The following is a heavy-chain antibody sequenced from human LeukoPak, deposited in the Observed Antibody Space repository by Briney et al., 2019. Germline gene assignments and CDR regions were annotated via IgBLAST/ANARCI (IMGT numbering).Heavy chain of an antibody. CDR3: AVGVQTYFDY. CDR2: IFYNGST. Sequence: SQTLSLTCTVSSDSISGGGYYWSWIRQHPGKGLEWIGSIFYNGSTYFNPSLKSRLTISVDTSKKQFSLKLSSVTAADTAVYHCAVGVQTYFDYWGQGTLVTVSS. CDR1: SDSISGGGYY. J-gene: IGHJ4*02. D-gene: IGHD1-1*01. V-gene: IGHV4-31*03.